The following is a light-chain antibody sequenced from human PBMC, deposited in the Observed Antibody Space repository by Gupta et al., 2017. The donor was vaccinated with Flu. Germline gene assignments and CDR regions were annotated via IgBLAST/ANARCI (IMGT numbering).Light chain of an antibody. CDR2: STN. J-gene: IGLJ3*02. CDR3: VLYMGSDIWV. Sequence: QTVVTQEPSFSVSPGGTVTLTCGLSSGSVSTNHYPSWYQHTPGQAPRTLIYSTNTRSSGVPDRFSGSILGNKAALTITGAQADDESDYYCVLYMGSDIWVFGGGTKLTVL. CDR1: SGSVSTNHY. V-gene: IGLV8-61*01.